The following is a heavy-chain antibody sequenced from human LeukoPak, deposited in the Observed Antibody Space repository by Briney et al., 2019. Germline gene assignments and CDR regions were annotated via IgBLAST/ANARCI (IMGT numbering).Heavy chain of an antibody. CDR2: MNPNSGNT. V-gene: IGHV1-8*03. D-gene: IGHD4-11*01. J-gene: IGHJ5*02. CDR3: ARRATTVIRYNWFDP. CDR1: GYTFTGYY. Sequence: ASVKVSCKASGYTFTGYYMHWVRQAPGQGLEWMGWMNPNSGNTGYAQKFQGRVTITRNTSISTAYMELSSLRSEDTAVYYCARRATTVIRYNWFDPWGQGTLVTVSS.